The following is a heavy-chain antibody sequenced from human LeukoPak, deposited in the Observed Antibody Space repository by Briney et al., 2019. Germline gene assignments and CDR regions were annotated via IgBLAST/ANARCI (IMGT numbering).Heavy chain of an antibody. CDR2: INTDGSST. CDR1: GFTFCSYW. Sequence: GGSLRLSCAASGFTFCSYWMHWVRQAPGKGLVWVSRINTDGSSTSYADSVRGRFTISRENSKNTLYLQMNSLRAEDTAVYYCAKVEWGTNIVVVPAAIDYWGQGTLVTVSS. CDR3: AKVEWGTNIVVVPAAIDY. J-gene: IGHJ4*02. D-gene: IGHD2-2*01. V-gene: IGHV3-74*01.